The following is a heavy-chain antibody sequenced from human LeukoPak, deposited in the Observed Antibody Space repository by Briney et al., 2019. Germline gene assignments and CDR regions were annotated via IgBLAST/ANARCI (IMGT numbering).Heavy chain of an antibody. CDR2: IQYDGSNK. J-gene: IGHJ1*01. V-gene: IGHV3-30*02. CDR3: ANNPASDFRH. Sequence: GGSLRLSCAASGFTFSSYGMHWVRQAPGKGLEWVAFIQYDGSNKFYADSVKGRFTISRDNSKSTLYLQLNSLRPEDTAMYYCANNPASDFRHWGQGTLVTVSS. CDR1: GFTFSSYG.